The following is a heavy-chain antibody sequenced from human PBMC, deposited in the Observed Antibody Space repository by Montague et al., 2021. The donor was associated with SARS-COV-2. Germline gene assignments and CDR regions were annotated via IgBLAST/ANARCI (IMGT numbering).Heavy chain of an antibody. V-gene: IGHV4-31*03. D-gene: IGHD2-15*01. CDR2: MYDSGST. CDR3: ARGDGVVVAAPYI. CDR1: GGSISNGGYY. Sequence: TLSLTCTVSGGSISNGGYYCSWIRQHPGKGLEWIGYMYDSGSTYYNPSLTSRVTMSLDTSKNQFSLKLSSVTAADTAVYCCARGDGVVVAAPYIWGQGTMVTVSS. J-gene: IGHJ3*02.